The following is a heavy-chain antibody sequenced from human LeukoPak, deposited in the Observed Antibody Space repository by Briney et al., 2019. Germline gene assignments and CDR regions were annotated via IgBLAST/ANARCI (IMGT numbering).Heavy chain of an antibody. CDR1: GFTFSDYS. D-gene: IGHD3-10*02. V-gene: IGHV3-21*01. CDR3: AELGITMIGGV. CDR2: ISHSSIYI. Sequence: PGGSLRLSCAASGFTFSDYSMNWVRQAPGTGLEWVSSISHSSIYISYADSVKGRFHISRENAKNSLYLQMNSLRDEDTAVYYCAELGITMIGGVWGKGTTVSISS. J-gene: IGHJ6*04.